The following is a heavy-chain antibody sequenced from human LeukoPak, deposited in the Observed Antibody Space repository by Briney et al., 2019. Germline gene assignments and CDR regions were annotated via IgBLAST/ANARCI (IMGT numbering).Heavy chain of an antibody. CDR1: GYTFTSYY. CDR2: INPSGGST. V-gene: IGHV1-46*01. Sequence: ASVKVSCKASGYTFTSYYMHWVRQAPGQGLEWMGIINPSGGSTSYAQKFQGRVTMTRDMSTSTVYMELGSLRSEDTAVYYCARDLAADGRVPDYWGQGTLVTVSS. D-gene: IGHD6-13*01. CDR3: ARDLAADGRVPDY. J-gene: IGHJ4*02.